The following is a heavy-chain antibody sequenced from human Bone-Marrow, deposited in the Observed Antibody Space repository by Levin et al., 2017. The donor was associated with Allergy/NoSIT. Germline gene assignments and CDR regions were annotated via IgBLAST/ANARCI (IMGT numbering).Heavy chain of an antibody. Sequence: GGSLRLSCAASGFNFEVYGIHWVRQAPGKGLEWVSIISYDGSEKYFADSVKGRFTISRDNAKNTVSLQMNSLGNEDTDLYYCVRNSASTLEWSMDVWGQGTMVTVSS. V-gene: IGHV3-30*03. D-gene: IGHD3-3*01. CDR2: ISYDGSEK. CDR3: VRNSASTLEWSMDV. CDR1: GFNFEVYG. J-gene: IGHJ6*02.